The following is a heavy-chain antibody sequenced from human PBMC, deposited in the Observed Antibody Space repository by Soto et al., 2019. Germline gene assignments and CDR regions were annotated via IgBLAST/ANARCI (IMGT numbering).Heavy chain of an antibody. CDR2: IYYSGST. V-gene: IGHV4-30-4*01. CDR3: ARDQVGGSFTIPYGMDV. Sequence: PSETLSLTCTVSGGSISSGDYYWSWIRQPPGKGLEWIGYIYYSGSTYYNPSLKSRVTISVDTSKNQFSLKLSSVTAADTAVYYYARDQVGGSFTIPYGMDVWGQGTTVTVSS. CDR1: GGSISSGDYY. D-gene: IGHD3-16*01. J-gene: IGHJ6*02.